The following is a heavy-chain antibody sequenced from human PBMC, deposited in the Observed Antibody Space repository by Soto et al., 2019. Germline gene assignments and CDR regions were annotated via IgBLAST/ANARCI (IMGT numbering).Heavy chain of an antibody. CDR2: INHSGST. CDR1: GGSFSGYY. CDR3: ARGNSYDSSGYYPHY. Sequence: SETLSLTWAVYGGSFSGYYWTWIRQPPGTGLEWIGEINHSGSTNYNPSLKSRVTISVDTSKNQFSLKLSSVTAADTAVYYCARGNSYDSSGYYPHYWGQGTLVTVSS. J-gene: IGHJ4*02. V-gene: IGHV4-34*01. D-gene: IGHD3-22*01.